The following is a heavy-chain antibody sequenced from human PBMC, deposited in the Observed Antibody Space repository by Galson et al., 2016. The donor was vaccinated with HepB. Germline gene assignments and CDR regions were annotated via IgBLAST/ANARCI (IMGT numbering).Heavy chain of an antibody. Sequence: SLRLSCAASGFTFSSYWMHWVRQAPGKGLVWVSRIRGNGGAPSYADSVRGRSTISRDNAKNTLYLQANSLRVEDTAVYYCARDHGGYNSMDYWGQGTLVTVSS. V-gene: IGHV3-74*01. J-gene: IGHJ4*02. CDR1: GFTFSSYW. D-gene: IGHD5-24*01. CDR3: ARDHGGYNSMDY. CDR2: IRGNGGAP.